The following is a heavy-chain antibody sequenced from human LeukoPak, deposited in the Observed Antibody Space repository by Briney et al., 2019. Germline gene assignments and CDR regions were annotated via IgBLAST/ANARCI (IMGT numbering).Heavy chain of an antibody. V-gene: IGHV3-30*02. CDR3: AKMDGDYEVAFDY. CDR1: GFTFSSYG. Sequence: GGSLRLSCAASGFTFSSYGMHWVRQAPGKGLGWVAFIRYDGSNKYYADSVKGRFTISRDNSKNTLYLQMNSLRAEDTAVYYCAKMDGDYEVAFDYWGQGTLVTVSS. D-gene: IGHD4-17*01. CDR2: IRYDGSNK. J-gene: IGHJ4*02.